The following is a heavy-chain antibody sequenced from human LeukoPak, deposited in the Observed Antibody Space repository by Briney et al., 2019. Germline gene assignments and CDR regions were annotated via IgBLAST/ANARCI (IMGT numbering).Heavy chain of an antibody. V-gene: IGHV3-74*01. CDR3: AREILAPGKTHDY. J-gene: IGHJ4*02. CDR1: GFTFSNYW. CDR2: INDDGRAT. Sequence: GGSLRLSCAASGFTFSNYWMHWVRHVPGKGLVWVSRINDDGRATFYADSVKGRFTISRDNAKNTLFLQINSLRAEDTAVYYCAREILAPGKTHDYWGQGTLVTVSS.